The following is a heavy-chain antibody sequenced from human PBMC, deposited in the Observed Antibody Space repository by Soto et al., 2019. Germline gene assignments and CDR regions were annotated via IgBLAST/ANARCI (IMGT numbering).Heavy chain of an antibody. V-gene: IGHV4-31*11. CDR1: GGSIISASYS. CDR3: AREDAARIERWFDA. Sequence: QVQLQESGPRLVKPSQTLSLSCAVSGGSIISASYSWNWIRQSPGRGLEWIGHIYSSGSTYYNPSLKSRASISVDTSNNQFSLMLTSVTAADTAVYFCAREDAARIERWFDAWGQGILVTVSS. D-gene: IGHD6-6*01. CDR2: IYSSGST. J-gene: IGHJ5*02.